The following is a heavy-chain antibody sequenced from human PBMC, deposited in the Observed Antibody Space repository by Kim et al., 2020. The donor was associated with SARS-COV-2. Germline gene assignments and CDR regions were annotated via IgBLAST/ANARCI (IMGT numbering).Heavy chain of an antibody. CDR2: IGTAGDT. D-gene: IGHD3-10*01. CDR3: ARDGGSGPLWFGELSQGLDV. CDR1: GFTFSSYD. Sequence: GGSLRLSCAASGFTFSSYDMHWVRQATGKGLEWVSAIGTAGDTYYPGSVKGRFTISRENAKNSLYLQMNSLRAGDTAVYYCARDGGSGPLWFGELSQGLDVWGKGTTVTVSS. J-gene: IGHJ6*04. V-gene: IGHV3-13*01.